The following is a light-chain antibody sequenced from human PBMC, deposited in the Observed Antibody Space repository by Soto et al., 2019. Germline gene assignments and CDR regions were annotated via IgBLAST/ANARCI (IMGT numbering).Light chain of an antibody. CDR1: RSVTNNY. J-gene: IGKJ5*01. Sequence: IVLTQGPGTLSLFSGDNANIYCSVSRSVTNNYLAWHQQKPGQTPRLLIYGASSRATGIPDRFSGSGSGTDFTLTISRLEPEDFAVYYCQQHGSSPITFGQGTRLEI. V-gene: IGKV3-20*01. CDR3: QQHGSSPIT. CDR2: GAS.